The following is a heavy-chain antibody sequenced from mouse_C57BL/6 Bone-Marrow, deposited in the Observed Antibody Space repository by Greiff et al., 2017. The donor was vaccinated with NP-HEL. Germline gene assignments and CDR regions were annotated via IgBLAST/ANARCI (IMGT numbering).Heavy chain of an antibody. Sequence: VQLKQSGPELVKPGDSVKISCKASGYSFTGYFMNWVMQSHGKSLEWIGRINPYNGDTFYNQKFKGKATLTVDKSSSTAHMELRSLTSEDSAVYDCERWDYYGSPYYFDYWGQGTTLTVSS. CDR1: GYSFTGYF. J-gene: IGHJ2*01. CDR2: INPYNGDT. V-gene: IGHV1-20*01. CDR3: ERWDYYGSPYYFDY. D-gene: IGHD1-1*01.